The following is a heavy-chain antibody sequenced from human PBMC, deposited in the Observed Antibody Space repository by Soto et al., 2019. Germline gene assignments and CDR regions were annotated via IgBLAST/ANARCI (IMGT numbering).Heavy chain of an antibody. Sequence: GGSLRLSCAASGFTFSSYAMSWVRQAPGKGLEWVSAISGSGGSTYYADSVKGRFTISRDNSKNTLYLQMNSLRAEDMAVYYCAKDRQQQQLVLGGAFDIWGQGTMVTVSS. CDR2: ISGSGGST. CDR1: GFTFSSYA. V-gene: IGHV3-23*01. D-gene: IGHD6-13*01. CDR3: AKDRQQQQLVLGGAFDI. J-gene: IGHJ3*02.